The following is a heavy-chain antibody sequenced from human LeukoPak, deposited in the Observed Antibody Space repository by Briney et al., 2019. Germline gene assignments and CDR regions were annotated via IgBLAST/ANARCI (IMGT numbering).Heavy chain of an antibody. V-gene: IGHV4-38-2*02. CDR2: INHSGST. D-gene: IGHD3-22*01. Sequence: SETLSLTCTVSGYSISSGYYWGWIRQPPGKGLEWIGEINHSGSTNYNPSLKSRVTISVDTSKNQFSLKLSSVTAADTAVYYCAREEYYYDSSGYYPGAFDIWGQGTMVTVSS. CDR3: AREEYYYDSSGYYPGAFDI. CDR1: GYSISSGYY. J-gene: IGHJ3*02.